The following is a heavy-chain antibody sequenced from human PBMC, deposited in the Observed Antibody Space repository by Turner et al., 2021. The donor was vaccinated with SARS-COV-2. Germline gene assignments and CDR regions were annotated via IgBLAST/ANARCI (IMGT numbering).Heavy chain of an antibody. CDR2: CDPEDGET. CDR1: GYTLPELS. D-gene: IGHD3-3*01. CDR3: ATSNTIFGVVTNYYYYYGMDV. V-gene: IGHV1-24*01. J-gene: IGHJ6*02. Sequence: QVQLVQSGAEAKKPGASVKVSCKVSGYTLPELSMHWVRQAPGKGLEWMGGCDPEDGETIYAQKFQGRVTMTEDTSTDTAYMELSSLRSEDTAVYYCATSNTIFGVVTNYYYYYGMDVWGQGTTVTVSS.